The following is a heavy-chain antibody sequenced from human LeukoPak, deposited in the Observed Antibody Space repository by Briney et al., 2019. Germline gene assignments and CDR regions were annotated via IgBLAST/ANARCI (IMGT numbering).Heavy chain of an antibody. CDR3: ARDGRFAAYEPDY. CDR1: GYTFTSYG. D-gene: IGHD1-26*01. J-gene: IGHJ4*02. CDR2: ISAYDGNT. Sequence: ASVKVSCKASGYTFTSYGISWVRQAPGQGLEWVGWISAYDGNTNYAQKFQGRVTMTTDTSTSTAHMELRSLRYDDTAVYYCARDGRFAAYEPDYWGQGTLVTVSS. V-gene: IGHV1-18*01.